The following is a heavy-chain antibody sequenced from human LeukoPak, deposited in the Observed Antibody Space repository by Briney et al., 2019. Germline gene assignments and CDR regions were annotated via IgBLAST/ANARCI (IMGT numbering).Heavy chain of an antibody. D-gene: IGHD6-13*01. CDR2: ISSSGSTI. Sequence: SLRLSCAASGFTFSSYEINWVRQAPGKGLEWVSYISSSGSTIYYADSVKGRFTISRDNAKNSLYLQMNSLRAEDTAVYYCAREAYRIAAAGGFDYWGQGTLVTVSS. J-gene: IGHJ4*02. CDR1: GFTFSSYE. V-gene: IGHV3-48*03. CDR3: AREAYRIAAAGGFDY.